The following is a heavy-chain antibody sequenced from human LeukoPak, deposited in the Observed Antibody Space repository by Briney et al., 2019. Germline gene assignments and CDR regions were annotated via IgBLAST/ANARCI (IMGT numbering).Heavy chain of an antibody. CDR2: ISAYNGNT. J-gene: IGHJ4*02. CDR1: GCTFSSYG. D-gene: IGHD2-15*01. V-gene: IGHV1-18*01. Sequence: ASVKVSCKASGCTFSSYGISWVRQAPGQGLEGMGWISAYNGNTNYAQKLQGRVTMTTDTSTSTAYMELRSLRSDDTAVYYCARGYCSGGSCYGDYWGQGTLVTVSS. CDR3: ARGYCSGGSCYGDY.